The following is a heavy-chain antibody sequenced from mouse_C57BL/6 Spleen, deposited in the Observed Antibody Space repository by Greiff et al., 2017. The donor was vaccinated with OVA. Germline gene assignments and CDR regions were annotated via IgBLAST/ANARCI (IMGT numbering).Heavy chain of an antibody. CDR1: GFTFSDYY. V-gene: IGHV5-16*01. CDR3: AREGYGSSYAMDY. CDR2: INYDGSST. J-gene: IGHJ4*01. D-gene: IGHD1-1*01. Sequence: EVHLVESEGGLVQPGSSMKLSCTASGFTFSDYYMAWVRQVPEKGLEWVANINYDGSSTYYLDSLKSRFIISRDNAKNILYLQMSSLKSEDTATYYCAREGYGSSYAMDYWGQGTSVTVSS.